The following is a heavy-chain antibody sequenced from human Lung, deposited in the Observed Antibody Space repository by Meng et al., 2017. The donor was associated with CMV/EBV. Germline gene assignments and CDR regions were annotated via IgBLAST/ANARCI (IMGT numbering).Heavy chain of an antibody. Sequence: SXTLSLTCTVSGGSISSSSYYWGWIRQPPGKGLEWIGSIYYSGSTYYNPSLKSRVTISVDTSKNQFSLKLSSVTAADTAVYYCASESPEYQWLEDYYYGMDVWGQGTXVTVSS. V-gene: IGHV4-39*07. J-gene: IGHJ6*02. CDR2: IYYSGST. CDR3: ASESPEYQWLEDYYYGMDV. CDR1: GGSISSSSYY. D-gene: IGHD6-19*01.